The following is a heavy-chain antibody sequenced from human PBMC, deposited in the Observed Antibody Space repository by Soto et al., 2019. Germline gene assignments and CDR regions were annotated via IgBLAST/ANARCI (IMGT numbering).Heavy chain of an antibody. Sequence: SGGSLRLSCAASGFTFSSYAMHWVRQAPGKGLEWVAVISYDGSNKYYADSVKGRFTISRDNSKNTLYLQMNSLRAEDTAVYYCARDLQQLVMYYFDYWGQGTLVTVSS. CDR3: ARDLQQLVMYYFDY. CDR1: GFTFSSYA. CDR2: ISYDGSNK. V-gene: IGHV3-30-3*01. J-gene: IGHJ4*02. D-gene: IGHD6-13*01.